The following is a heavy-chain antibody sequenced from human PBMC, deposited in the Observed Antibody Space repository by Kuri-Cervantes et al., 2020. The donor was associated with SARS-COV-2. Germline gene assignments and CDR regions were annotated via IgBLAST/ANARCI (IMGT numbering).Heavy chain of an antibody. D-gene: IGHD4-11*01. J-gene: IGHJ4*02. CDR3: TREAYDYNMGFDS. V-gene: IGHV3-30-3*01. CDR1: GFTVSSNY. CDR2: VSYNGTNK. Sequence: GGSLRLSCAASGFTVSSNYMSWVRQAPGTGLEWVAVVSYNGTNKYYADSVKGRFTISRDNSRNIVYLQMSSLRPEDTALYYCTREAYDYNMGFDSWGQGTLVTVSS.